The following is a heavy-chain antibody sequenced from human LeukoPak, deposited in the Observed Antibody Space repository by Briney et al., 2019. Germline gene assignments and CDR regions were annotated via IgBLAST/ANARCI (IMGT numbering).Heavy chain of an antibody. CDR1: GYSFTSYW. Sequence: KSGESLKISCKGSGYSFTSYWIGWVRQMPGKGLEWMGIIYPGDSDTRYSPSFQGQVTISADKSISTAYLQWSSLKASDTAMYYCARHGRLRLGELSYYFDYWGQGTLVTVSS. CDR2: IYPGDSDT. D-gene: IGHD3-16*02. V-gene: IGHV5-51*01. J-gene: IGHJ4*02. CDR3: ARHGRLRLGELSYYFDY.